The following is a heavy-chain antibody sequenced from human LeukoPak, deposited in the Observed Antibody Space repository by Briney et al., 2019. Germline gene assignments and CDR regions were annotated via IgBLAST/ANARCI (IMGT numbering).Heavy chain of an antibody. D-gene: IGHD2-2*03. CDR1: GGSFSGYY. V-gene: IGHV4-34*01. Sequence: SETLSLTCAVYGGSFSGYYWSWIRQPPGKGLEWIGEINHSGSTNYNPSLQSRVTISVDTSKNQFSLKLSSVTAADTAVYYCARKVGYCSSTSCHPYHDYWGQGTLVTVSS. CDR2: INHSGST. CDR3: ARKVGYCSSTSCHPYHDY. J-gene: IGHJ4*02.